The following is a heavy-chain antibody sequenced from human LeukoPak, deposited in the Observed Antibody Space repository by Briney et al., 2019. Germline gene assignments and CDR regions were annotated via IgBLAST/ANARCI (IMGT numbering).Heavy chain of an antibody. V-gene: IGHV3-48*02. CDR1: GFTFSSSG. J-gene: IGHJ4*02. Sequence: GGSLRLSCAASGFTFSSSGMTWVRQAPGKGLEWVSYINRNSGTIYYADSVEGRFTISRDNAKNSLYLQMNSLRDEDTAVYYCARERGGNTGIDCWGQGTLVTVSS. CDR3: ARERGGNTGIDC. CDR2: INRNSGTI. D-gene: IGHD4-23*01.